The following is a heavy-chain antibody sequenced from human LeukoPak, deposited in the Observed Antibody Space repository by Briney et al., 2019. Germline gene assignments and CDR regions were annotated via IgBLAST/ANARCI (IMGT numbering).Heavy chain of an antibody. Sequence: GESLRLSCAASGFTFNIYTMYWVRQAPGKGLEWVSGIRHSDGSTYYADAVKGRFTISSDKSKNTLYLQMNSLRAEDTAVYYCAKDYYNYVWGNYRAFDYWGQGTLVTVSS. D-gene: IGHD3-16*02. CDR1: GFTFNIYT. V-gene: IGHV3-23*01. CDR2: IRHSDGST. J-gene: IGHJ4*02. CDR3: AKDYYNYVWGNYRAFDY.